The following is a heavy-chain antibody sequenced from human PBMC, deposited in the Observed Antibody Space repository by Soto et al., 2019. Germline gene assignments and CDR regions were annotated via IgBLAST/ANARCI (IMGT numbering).Heavy chain of an antibody. CDR3: ASSYSSNWYLHDWFHP. V-gene: IGHV4-39*01. CDR2: TYYRGST. Sequence: QLQLQESGPGLVKPSETLSLTCTVSGGSISSTTYYWGWLRQPPGKGLEWIGSTYYRGSTSDNPSLKSGVPTPLDTSKNQSSLKRRSVTAADTAMYFCASSYSSNWYLHDWFHPWGLGILVTVSS. D-gene: IGHD6-13*01. J-gene: IGHJ5*02. CDR1: GGSISSTTYY.